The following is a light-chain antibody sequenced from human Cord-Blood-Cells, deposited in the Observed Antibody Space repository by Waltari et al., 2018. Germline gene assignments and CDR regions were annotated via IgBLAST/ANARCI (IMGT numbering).Light chain of an antibody. CDR3: CSYAGSSTWV. CDR1: SSDVGCYNL. J-gene: IGLJ3*02. Sequence: QSALTQPASVSGSPGQSITISSTGTSSDVGCYNLVSWYQQHPGKAPKLMIYEGSKRPSGVSNRFSGSKSGNTASLTISGLQAEDEADYYCCSYAGSSTWVFGGGTKLTVL. V-gene: IGLV2-23*01. CDR2: EGS.